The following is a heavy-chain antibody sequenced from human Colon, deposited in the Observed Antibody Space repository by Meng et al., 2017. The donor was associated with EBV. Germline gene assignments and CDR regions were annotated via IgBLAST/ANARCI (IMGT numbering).Heavy chain of an antibody. J-gene: IGHJ4*02. Sequence: HLQASGPRLVKPSATLSLTCTTSAGSITSTRSYWGWVRQPLGKGLEWIGSIYYRGSTNYNPSLKSRIPMSVDMSKNQFSLKVNSVTAADTAIYYCVISSHNWGQGTLVTVPS. CDR3: VISSHN. CDR2: IYYRGST. CDR1: AGSITSTRSY. V-gene: IGHV4-39*07. D-gene: IGHD3-3*02.